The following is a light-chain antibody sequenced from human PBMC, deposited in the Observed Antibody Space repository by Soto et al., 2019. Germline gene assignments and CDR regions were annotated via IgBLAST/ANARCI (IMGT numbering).Light chain of an antibody. CDR2: EVT. Sequence: QSALTQPPSASGSPGQSVTISCTGTSSDVGGYHYVSWYQQHPGKAPKLMIHEVTKRPSGVPDRFSGSKSGNTASLTVSGLQGEDEADYYCSSYGGTNSLKVFGGGTKVTVL. CDR3: SSYGGTNSLKV. V-gene: IGLV2-8*01. CDR1: SSDVGGYHY. J-gene: IGLJ2*01.